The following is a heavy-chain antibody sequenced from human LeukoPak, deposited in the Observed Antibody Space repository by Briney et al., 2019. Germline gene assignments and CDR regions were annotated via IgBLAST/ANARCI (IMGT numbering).Heavy chain of an antibody. V-gene: IGHV3-23*01. CDR2: ISGSGGST. CDR1: GLTFSSYA. Sequence: PGGSLRLSCAASGLTFSSYAMSWVRQAPGKGLEWVSAISGSGGSTYYADSVKGRFTISRDNSKNTLYLQMNSLRAEDTAVYYCAKMGWEQQPPSWFDPWGQGTLVTVSS. D-gene: IGHD6-13*01. J-gene: IGHJ5*02. CDR3: AKMGWEQQPPSWFDP.